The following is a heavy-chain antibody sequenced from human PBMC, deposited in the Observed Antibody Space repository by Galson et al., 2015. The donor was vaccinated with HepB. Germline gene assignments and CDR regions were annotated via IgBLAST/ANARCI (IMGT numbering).Heavy chain of an antibody. D-gene: IGHD6-13*01. J-gene: IGHJ1*01. Sequence: SLRLSCAASGFTFSSYGMHWVRQAPGKGLEWVAVIWYDGSNKYYADSVKGRFTISRDNSKNTLYLQMNSLRAEDTAVYYCAREGGAAAGKGLQHWGQGTLVTVSS. CDR1: GFTFSSYG. CDR2: IWYDGSNK. V-gene: IGHV3-33*01. CDR3: AREGGAAAGKGLQH.